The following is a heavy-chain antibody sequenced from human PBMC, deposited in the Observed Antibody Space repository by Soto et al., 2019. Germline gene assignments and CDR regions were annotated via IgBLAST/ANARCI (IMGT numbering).Heavy chain of an antibody. V-gene: IGHV4-31*03. Sequence: QVQLQESGPGLLKASQTLSRTCNVSGGSISSGGYYWTWIRQHPGKGLEWIGNIHHSGSTFYNPSLKSRVSISVDTSKNQFSLKLSSVTAADTAVYFCVRGVLSWGQGTLVTVFS. CDR3: VRGVLS. CDR1: GGSISSGGYY. J-gene: IGHJ1*01. CDR2: IHHSGST. D-gene: IGHD3-10*01.